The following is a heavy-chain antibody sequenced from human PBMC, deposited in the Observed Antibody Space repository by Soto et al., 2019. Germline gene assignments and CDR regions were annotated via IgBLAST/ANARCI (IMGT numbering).Heavy chain of an antibody. Sequence: PSETLSLTCTVSGGAINDHYWSYIRQPPGKGLEWIGYIYYNGNTNYNPSLESRVTISVDRSKNQFSLRPTSLTAADTAVYYCARVRTGYFDYWGRGALVTVSS. CDR3: ARVRTGYFDY. CDR1: GGAINDHY. J-gene: IGHJ4*02. D-gene: IGHD3-9*01. V-gene: IGHV4-59*11. CDR2: IYYNGNT.